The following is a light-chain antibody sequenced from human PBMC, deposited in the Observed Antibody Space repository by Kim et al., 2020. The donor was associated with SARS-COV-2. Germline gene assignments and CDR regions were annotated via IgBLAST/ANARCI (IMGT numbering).Light chain of an antibody. CDR2: DVS. CDR3: SSYTSSSTLL. Sequence: GQTNTISCTGTSSDVGDSDYVSWYQQHPGKAPKLMVFDVSYRPSGVSNRFSGSKSGNTASLTISGLQAEDEADYYCSSYTSSSTLLFGGGTQLTVL. V-gene: IGLV2-14*03. J-gene: IGLJ2*01. CDR1: SSDVGDSDY.